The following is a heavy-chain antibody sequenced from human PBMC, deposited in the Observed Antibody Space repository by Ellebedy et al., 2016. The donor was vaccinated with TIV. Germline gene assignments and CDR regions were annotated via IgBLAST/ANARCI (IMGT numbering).Heavy chain of an antibody. CDR1: GFTFGCCA. CDR3: AKLIGVFSWYADY. CDR2: ISNGGDTT. V-gene: IGHV3-23*01. J-gene: IGHJ4*02. D-gene: IGHD6-13*01. Sequence: GESLKISCAASGFTFGCCAMGWVRQAPGKGLEWVSVISNGGDTTYADSGKGRFTISRDNSKRTLYLQMNSLRADDTAIYYSAKLIGVFSWYADYWGPGARVTVSS.